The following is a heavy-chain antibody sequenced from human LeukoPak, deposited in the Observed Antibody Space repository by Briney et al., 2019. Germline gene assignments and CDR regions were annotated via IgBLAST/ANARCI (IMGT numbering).Heavy chain of an antibody. CDR1: EYTLTELS. D-gene: IGHD4-17*01. CDR3: ATPQKTYGDYVY. J-gene: IGHJ4*02. V-gene: IGHV1-24*01. Sequence: ASVKVSCKVSEYTLTELSMHWVRQAPGKGLEWMGGFDPEDGETIYAQKFQGRVTMTEDTSTDTAYMELSSLRSEDTAVYYCATPQKTYGDYVYWGQGTLVTVSS. CDR2: FDPEDGET.